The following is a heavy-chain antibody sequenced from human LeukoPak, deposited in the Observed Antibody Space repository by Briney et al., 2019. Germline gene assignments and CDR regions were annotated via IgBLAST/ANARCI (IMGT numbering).Heavy chain of an antibody. J-gene: IGHJ4*02. CDR1: GFTFSNYA. CDR3: ARRGYYDSSGYDY. D-gene: IGHD3-22*01. Sequence: KPWGSLRLSCAASGFTFSNYAMNWVRQAPGEGLAWVSSISGSSTDIYYADSVKGRFTISRDNAKNSLYLQINSLRAEDTAIYYCARRGYYDSSGYDYWGQGTLVTVSS. CDR2: ISGSSTDI. V-gene: IGHV3-21*01.